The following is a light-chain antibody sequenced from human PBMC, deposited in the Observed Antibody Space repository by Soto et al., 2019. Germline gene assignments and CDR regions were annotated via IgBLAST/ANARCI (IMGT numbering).Light chain of an antibody. CDR1: QNIISW. CDR2: AAS. Sequence: DIQMTQSPSTVSASVGDRVTSTCRASQNIISWLAWYQQQPGRAPKLLIYAASILQSGVPSRFSGSGSGTDFTITINSLPPEDFATYYCQQAYGFPVTFGQGTRLEIK. J-gene: IGKJ5*01. CDR3: QQAYGFPVT. V-gene: IGKV1-12*01.